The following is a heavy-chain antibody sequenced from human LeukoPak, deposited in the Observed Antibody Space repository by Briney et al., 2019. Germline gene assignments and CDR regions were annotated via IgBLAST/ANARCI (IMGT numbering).Heavy chain of an antibody. V-gene: IGHV3-33*08. CDR3: ARAAWAAAGMVDFQE. J-gene: IGHJ1*01. CDR2: IWYDGSNK. D-gene: IGHD6-13*01. CDR1: GFTFSSYG. Sequence: GGSLRLSCAASGFTFSSYGMHWVRQAPGKGLEWVAVIWYDGSNKYYADSVKGRCTISRDNSKNTLYLQMNSLRAEDTAVYYCARAAWAAAGMVDFQEWGQGTLVTVSS.